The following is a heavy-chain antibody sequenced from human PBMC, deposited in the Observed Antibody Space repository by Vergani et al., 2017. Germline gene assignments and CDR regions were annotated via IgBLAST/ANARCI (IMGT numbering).Heavy chain of an antibody. Sequence: EVQLVESGGGLVQPGGSLRLSCAASGFTFSSYSMNWVRQAPGKGLEWVSYISSSSSTIYYADSVKGRFTISRVNAKNSLYLQMNSLRAEDTAVYYCARDRYGDYDYWGQGTLVTVSS. V-gene: IGHV3-48*01. CDR3: ARDRYGDYDY. J-gene: IGHJ4*02. CDR1: GFTFSSYS. CDR2: ISSSSSTI. D-gene: IGHD4-17*01.